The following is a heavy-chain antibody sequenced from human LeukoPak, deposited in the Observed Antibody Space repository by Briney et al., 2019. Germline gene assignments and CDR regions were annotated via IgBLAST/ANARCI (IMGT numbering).Heavy chain of an antibody. V-gene: IGHV3-21*01. J-gene: IGHJ5*02. Sequence: GSLRLSCAASGFTFSSYSMNWVRQAPGTGPAWVSSISSSSSYIYYSDSVKGRVTISRDNAKNSLYLQMNSLRAEDTAVYYCARGRGDYTPRFDPWGQGTLVTVSS. CDR2: ISSSSSYI. D-gene: IGHD4-17*01. CDR3: ARGRGDYTPRFDP. CDR1: GFTFSSYS.